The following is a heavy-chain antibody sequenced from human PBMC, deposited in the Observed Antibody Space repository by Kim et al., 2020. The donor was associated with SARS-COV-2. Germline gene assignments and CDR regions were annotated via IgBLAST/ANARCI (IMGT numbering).Heavy chain of an antibody. J-gene: IGHJ4*02. CDR1: GYTFTGYY. Sequence: ASVKVSCKASGYTFTGYYMHWVRQAPGQGLEWMGWINPNSGGTNYAQKFQGRVTMTRDTSISTAYMELSRLRSDDTAVYYCARGAQPITIFGVVIIPVETLDYWGQGTLVTVSS. V-gene: IGHV1-2*02. CDR2: INPNSGGT. CDR3: ARGAQPITIFGVVIIPVETLDY. D-gene: IGHD3-3*01.